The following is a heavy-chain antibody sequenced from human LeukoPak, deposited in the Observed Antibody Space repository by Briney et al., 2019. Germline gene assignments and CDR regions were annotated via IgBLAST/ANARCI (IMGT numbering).Heavy chain of an antibody. Sequence: GGSLRLSCAASGFTFSSYSMNWVRRARGKGLEGVSSISSSSSYIYYADSVKGRFTISRDNAKNSLYLQMNSLRAEDTAVYYCARDRDYDILTGPIPPDYWGQGTLVTVSS. V-gene: IGHV3-21*01. CDR1: GFTFSSYS. CDR3: ARDRDYDILTGPIPPDY. J-gene: IGHJ4*02. CDR2: ISSSSSYI. D-gene: IGHD3-9*01.